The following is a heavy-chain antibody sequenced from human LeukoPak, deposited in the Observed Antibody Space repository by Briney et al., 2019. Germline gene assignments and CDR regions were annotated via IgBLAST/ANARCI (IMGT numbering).Heavy chain of an antibody. CDR3: ARDLGPLGVAATPSRYYGMDV. J-gene: IGHJ6*02. CDR2: INPNSGGT. V-gene: IGHV1-2*04. Sequence: ASVKVSCKASGYTFTGYYMHWVRQAPGQGLEWMGWINPNSGGTNYAQKFQGWVTMTRDTSISTAYMELSRLRSDDTAVYYCARDLGPLGVAATPSRYYGMDVWGQGTTVTVSS. CDR1: GYTFTGYY. D-gene: IGHD2-15*01.